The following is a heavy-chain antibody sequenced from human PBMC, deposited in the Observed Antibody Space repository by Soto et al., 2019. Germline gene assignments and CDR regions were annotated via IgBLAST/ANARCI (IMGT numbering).Heavy chain of an antibody. CDR1: GGSISSYY. Sequence: PXXTLSLTCTVSGGSISSYYWSWIRQPPGXXXXXXXXXYXXXSTXXKKXXXXXXXIXXXKXXXQLYMKMRSVTAEETAVYYCARRYGWDFDIWGQGTMVNVSS. CDR2: XYXXXST. J-gene: IGHJ3*02. V-gene: IGHV4-59*08. CDR3: ARRYGWDFDI. D-gene: IGHD3-16*01.